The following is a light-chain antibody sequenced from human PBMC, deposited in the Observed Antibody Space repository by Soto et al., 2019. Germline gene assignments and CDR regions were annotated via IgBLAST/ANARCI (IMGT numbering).Light chain of an antibody. CDR2: GGS. V-gene: IGKV3-15*01. CDR1: QSISAR. J-gene: IGKJ5*01. Sequence: EIVMTQSPATLSVSPGERATLSSRASQSISARLGWYQQRPGQAPRLLIYGGSNRATGVPARFSGSGSGTEFTLTISSLQSEDFAVYYCQQHNTWPSITFGQGTRLEIK. CDR3: QQHNTWPSIT.